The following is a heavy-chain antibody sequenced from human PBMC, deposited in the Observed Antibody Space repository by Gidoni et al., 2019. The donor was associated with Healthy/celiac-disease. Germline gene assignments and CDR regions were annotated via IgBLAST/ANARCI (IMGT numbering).Heavy chain of an antibody. D-gene: IGHD5-12*01. J-gene: IGHJ4*02. CDR2: ISHDGSNK. CDR1: GFTFSSYG. Sequence: QVQLVESGGGVVQPGRSLRLSCAAPGFTFSSYGMHWVRQAPGKGLEWVAVISHDGSNKYYADSVKGRFTISRDNSKNTLYLQMNSLRAEDTAVYYSAKAPEGPYSGYEEPGLYFDYWGQGTLVTVSS. V-gene: IGHV3-30*18. CDR3: AKAPEGPYSGYEEPGLYFDY.